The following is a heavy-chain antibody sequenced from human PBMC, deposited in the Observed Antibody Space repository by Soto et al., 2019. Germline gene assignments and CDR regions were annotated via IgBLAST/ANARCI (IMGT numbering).Heavy chain of an antibody. D-gene: IGHD3-9*01. Sequence: GGSLRLSCAASGSTFSSYGMHWVRQAPGKGLEWVAVISYDGSNKYYADSVKGRFAISRDNSKNTLYLQMNSLRAEDTAVYYCASGSRYFDWPVDYWGQGTLVTVSS. J-gene: IGHJ4*02. CDR2: ISYDGSNK. CDR1: GSTFSSYG. CDR3: ASGSRYFDWPVDY. V-gene: IGHV3-30*03.